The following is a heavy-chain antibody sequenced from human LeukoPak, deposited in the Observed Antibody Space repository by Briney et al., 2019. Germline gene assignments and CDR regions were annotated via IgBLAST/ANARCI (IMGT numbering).Heavy chain of an antibody. V-gene: IGHV4-59*04. CDR2: ISYRWST. Sequence: SETLSLTCTVSGASISSHYWSWIRQPPGRGLEGIGYISYRWSTDYNRSLKGRVTMSIDTSKNQFSLSLNSVTATDAAVYFCAGDQNNVAWSYWWGQGTLVTVSS. CDR1: GASISSHY. D-gene: IGHD3-9*01. CDR3: AGDQNNVAWSYW. J-gene: IGHJ4*02.